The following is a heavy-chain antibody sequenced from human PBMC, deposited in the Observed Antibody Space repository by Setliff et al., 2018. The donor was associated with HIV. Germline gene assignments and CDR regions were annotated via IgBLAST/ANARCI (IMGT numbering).Heavy chain of an antibody. Sequence: GASVKVSCKASGGTFTGYSITWVRQAPGKGLEWMGTIIPIFGTANYAQKFQGRVTITADEPTSTAYMELNSLRSEDTAVFYCARGGEAAGLNWFDTWGQGTLVTVSS. D-gene: IGHD6-13*01. CDR2: IIPIFGTA. CDR3: ARGGEAAGLNWFDT. CDR1: GGTFTGYS. J-gene: IGHJ5*02. V-gene: IGHV1-69*13.